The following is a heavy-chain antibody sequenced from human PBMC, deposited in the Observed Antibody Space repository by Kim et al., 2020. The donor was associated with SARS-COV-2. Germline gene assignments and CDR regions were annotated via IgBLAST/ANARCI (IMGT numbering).Heavy chain of an antibody. CDR2: INPGSSET. J-gene: IGHJ4*02. CDR3: ARQREQYYDY. Sequence: GESLQISCKGSGDSFTNYWIGWVRQVPGKGLEWMGMINPGSSETRYSPSFQGQVTFSVDKSINTAYVQWSSLQASDTAIHYCARQREQYYDYWGQGTLVTVSS. D-gene: IGHD1-26*01. CDR1: GDSFTNYW. V-gene: IGHV5-51*01.